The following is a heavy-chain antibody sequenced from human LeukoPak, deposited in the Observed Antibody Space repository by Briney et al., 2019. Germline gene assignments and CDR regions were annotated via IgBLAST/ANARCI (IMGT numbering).Heavy chain of an antibody. J-gene: IGHJ4*02. CDR3: AKFRYDSTRRHFDH. Sequence: PGGSLRLSCAASGFTFSSYAMHWVRQAPGKGLEWVAVISYDGSNKYYADSVRGRFTISRDNSKNTLYLQMNSLRAEDTAVYYCAKFRYDSTRRHFDHWGQGTLVTVSS. V-gene: IGHV3-30-3*02. CDR2: ISYDGSNK. CDR1: GFTFSSYA. D-gene: IGHD3-22*01.